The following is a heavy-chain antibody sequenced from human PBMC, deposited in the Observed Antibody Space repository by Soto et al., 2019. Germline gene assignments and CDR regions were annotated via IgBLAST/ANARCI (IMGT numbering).Heavy chain of an antibody. J-gene: IGHJ4*02. CDR1: GGSIRNYY. CDR2: IYYSGST. V-gene: IGHV4-59*08. CDR3: ARHRYSYGVYYFDY. Sequence: SETLSLTCTVSGGSIRNYYWSWIRQPPGKGLEWIGYIYYSGSTNYNPSLTSRVTISVDTSKNQFSLKLSSVTAADTAVYYCARHRYSYGVYYFDYWGQGTLVTVSS. D-gene: IGHD5-18*01.